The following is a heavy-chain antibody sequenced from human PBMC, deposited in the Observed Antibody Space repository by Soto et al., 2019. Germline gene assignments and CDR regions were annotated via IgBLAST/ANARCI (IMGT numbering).Heavy chain of an antibody. D-gene: IGHD1-1*01. Sequence: QITLKESGPTRVKPTQTLTLTCTFSGFSLSTSGVGVGCIRQPPGKALERLALIYWDDDKRHNPSLKSRLTTTEXXTXDXXVLTMTNMDPVDTATYYCAHRVGLQGNWNGGYFDFWGQGALVTVSS. CDR1: GFSLSTSGVG. J-gene: IGHJ4*02. CDR3: AHRVGLQGNWNGGYFDF. V-gene: IGHV2-5*02. CDR2: IYWDDDK.